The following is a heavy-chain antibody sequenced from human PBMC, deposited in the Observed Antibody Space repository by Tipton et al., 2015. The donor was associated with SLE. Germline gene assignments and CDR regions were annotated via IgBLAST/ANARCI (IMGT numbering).Heavy chain of an antibody. D-gene: IGHD6-19*01. CDR1: GFDVSSNY. Sequence: SLRLSCAASGFDVSSNYMTWVRQAPGKGLEWVSVIYSGDKIYYADSVKGRFTISRDNSNNTLYLQMNSLRAEDTAVYYCARDRVSGWFHFDYWGQGTLVTVSS. CDR2: IYSGDKI. J-gene: IGHJ4*02. CDR3: ARDRVSGWFHFDY. V-gene: IGHV3-53*01.